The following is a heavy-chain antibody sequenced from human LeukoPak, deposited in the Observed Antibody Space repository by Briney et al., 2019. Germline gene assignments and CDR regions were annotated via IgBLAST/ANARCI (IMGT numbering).Heavy chain of an antibody. CDR3: ARPTVTALDAFDI. CDR1: GGSISSSSYY. J-gene: IGHJ3*02. V-gene: IGHV4-39*01. D-gene: IGHD4-17*01. CDR2: IYYSGST. Sequence: PSETLSLTCTVSGGSISSSSYYWGWIRQPPGKGLEWIGSIYYSGSTYYNPSLKSRVTISVDTSKNQSSLKLSSVTAADTAVYYCARPTVTALDAFDIWGQGTMVTVSS.